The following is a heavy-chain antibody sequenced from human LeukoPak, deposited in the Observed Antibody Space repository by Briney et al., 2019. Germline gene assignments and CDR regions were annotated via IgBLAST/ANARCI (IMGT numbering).Heavy chain of an antibody. D-gene: IGHD6-13*01. CDR1: GDSISSGDYY. J-gene: IGHJ5*02. CDR2: IYTSGST. V-gene: IGHV4-61*02. CDR3: ARLTSAYGSWYRSWFDP. Sequence: SETLSLTCTVSGDSISSGDYYWGWIRQPAGKGLEWIGRIYTSGSTNYNPSLKSRVTISVDTSKNQFSLKLNSVTAADTAVYYCARLTSAYGSWYRSWFDPWGQGTLVTVPS.